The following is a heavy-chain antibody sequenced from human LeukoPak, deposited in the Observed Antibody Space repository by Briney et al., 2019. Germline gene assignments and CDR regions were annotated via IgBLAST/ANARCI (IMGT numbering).Heavy chain of an antibody. CDR1: RFSLSGYW. V-gene: IGHV3-7*01. Sequence: PGGSLRLSCAASRFSLSGYWMTWVRQAPGKGLEWVANIKTDGSQKYYVDSVKCRFTISRDNAKNSLYLQMNSLRAEDTAVYYCARDLNWETYWGQGTLVSVSS. CDR3: ARDLNWETY. CDR2: IKTDGSQK. D-gene: IGHD7-27*01. J-gene: IGHJ4*02.